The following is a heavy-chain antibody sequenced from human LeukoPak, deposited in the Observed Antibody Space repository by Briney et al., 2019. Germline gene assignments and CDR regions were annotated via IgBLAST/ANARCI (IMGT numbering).Heavy chain of an antibody. D-gene: IGHD3-22*01. CDR1: GYTFTSYY. J-gene: IGHJ4*01. CDR3: ARPAGGFGSSGSRYNYFDY. CDR2: INPSGGST. Sequence: GASVKVSCKASGYTFTSYYMHWVRQAPGQGLEWMGIINPSGGSTSYAQKFQGRVTMTRDMSTSTVYMELSSLRSEDTAVYYCARPAGGFGSSGSRYNYFDYWGKEPWSPSPQ. V-gene: IGHV1-46*01.